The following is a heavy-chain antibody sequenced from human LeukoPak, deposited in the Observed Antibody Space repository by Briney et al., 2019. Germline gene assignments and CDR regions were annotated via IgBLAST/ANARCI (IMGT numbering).Heavy chain of an antibody. V-gene: IGHV3-11*05. CDR2: ISSTSIYT. D-gene: IGHD6-13*01. J-gene: IGHJ4*02. Sequence: NPGGSLRLSCAASGFTFSDYYMSWIRQAPGKGLEWVSDISSTSIYTNYADSVRGRFTISRDNAKNSLYLQMNSLRAEDTAVYYCAREAGYSSSWYSDYWGQGTLVTVSS. CDR1: GFTFSDYY. CDR3: AREAGYSSSWYSDY.